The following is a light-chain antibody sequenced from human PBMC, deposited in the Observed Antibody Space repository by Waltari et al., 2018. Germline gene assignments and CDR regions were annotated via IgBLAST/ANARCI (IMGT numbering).Light chain of an antibody. V-gene: IGKV3D-15*01. CDR2: AAS. CDR1: RSVNSK. Sequence: LVMTQSPAPLSVSPGDRATLSCRASRSVNSKLVWYQQKPGQAPRLLINAASTRATGIPARFSGSGSGTEFTLTINSLQSEDFAVYYCQQYDNWPYTFGQGTKLEIK. CDR3: QQYDNWPYT. J-gene: IGKJ2*01.